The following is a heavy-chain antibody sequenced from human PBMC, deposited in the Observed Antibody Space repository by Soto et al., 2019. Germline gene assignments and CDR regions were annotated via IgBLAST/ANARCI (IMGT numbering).Heavy chain of an antibody. CDR2: IVPLSGTP. CDR1: GGNSNSYS. V-gene: IGHV1-69*06. J-gene: IGHJ4*02. Sequence: QVRLVQSGAEVKKPGCSVKLSCKVSGGNSNSYSIAWVRQAPGQGLQWLGTIVPLSGTPNHAQQFQARVTITADTSTNTAYLELSSLRSEHTAIYYCARDWRQMSRGGFFDYWGQRSLVTISS. D-gene: IGHD3-16*01. CDR3: ARDWRQMSRGGFFDY.